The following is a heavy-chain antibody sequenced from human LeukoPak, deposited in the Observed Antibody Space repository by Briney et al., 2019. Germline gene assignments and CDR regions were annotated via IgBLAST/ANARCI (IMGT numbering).Heavy chain of an antibody. V-gene: IGHV4-59*01. CDR1: GGSISSYY. CDR3: AADHDFWSGFPAYI. J-gene: IGHJ4*02. Sequence: SETLSLTCTVSGGSISSYYWSWIRQPPGKGLEWIGYLYYSGSTNYNPSLKSRVTISVDTSKNQFSLKLSSVTAADTAVYYCAADHDFWSGFPAYIWGQGTLVTVSS. CDR2: LYYSGST. D-gene: IGHD3-3*01.